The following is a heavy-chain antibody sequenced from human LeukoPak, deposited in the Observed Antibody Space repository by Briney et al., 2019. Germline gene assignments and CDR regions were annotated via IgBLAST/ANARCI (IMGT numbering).Heavy chain of an antibody. Sequence: ASVKVSCKASGGTFSSYAISWVRQAPGQGLEWMGGIIPIFGTANYAQKFQGRVTITRDTSASTAYMELSSLRSEDMAVYYCARERWSGYSGYDYWGQGTLVTVSS. V-gene: IGHV1-69*05. CDR1: GGTFSSYA. CDR2: IIPIFGTA. CDR3: ARERWSGYSGYDY. J-gene: IGHJ4*02. D-gene: IGHD5-12*01.